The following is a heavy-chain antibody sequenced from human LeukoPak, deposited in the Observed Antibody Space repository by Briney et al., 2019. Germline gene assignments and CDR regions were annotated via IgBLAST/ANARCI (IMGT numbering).Heavy chain of an antibody. J-gene: IGHJ4*02. Sequence: PSETLSLTCTVSGGSISSYYWSWIRQPPGKGLEWIGYIYYSGSTNYNPSLKSRVTISVDTSKNQFSLKLSSVTAADTAVYYCATLPGYGDYPDYWGQGTLVTVSS. V-gene: IGHV4-59*08. CDR1: GGSISSYY. CDR3: ATLPGYGDYPDY. D-gene: IGHD4/OR15-4a*01. CDR2: IYYSGST.